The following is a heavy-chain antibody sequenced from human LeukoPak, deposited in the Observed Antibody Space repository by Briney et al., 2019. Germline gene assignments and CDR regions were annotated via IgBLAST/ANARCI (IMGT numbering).Heavy chain of an antibody. Sequence: SETLSLTCTVSGGSISSSSYYWGWIRQPPGKGLEWIGSIYYSGSTYFNPSLKSRVTVSVDTSKNQFSLKLSSVTAADTAVYYCARTEEIRGADYWGQGTLVTVSS. CDR3: ARTEEIRGADY. CDR1: GGSISSSSYY. V-gene: IGHV4-39*01. CDR2: IYYSGST. D-gene: IGHD3-16*01. J-gene: IGHJ4*02.